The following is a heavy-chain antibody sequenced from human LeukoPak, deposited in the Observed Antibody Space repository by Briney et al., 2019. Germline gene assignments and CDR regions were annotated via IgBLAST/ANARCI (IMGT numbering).Heavy chain of an antibody. Sequence: GGSLRLSCAASGFSFSSYNMNWVRQTPGKGLEWVSSITSSSTYTFHADSVKGRFTISRDNARNSLYLQMNDLRVEDTAVYYCARTARHLDYWGQGTLVTVSS. CDR3: ARTARHLDY. CDR1: GFSFSSYN. CDR2: ITSSSTYT. D-gene: IGHD5-18*01. V-gene: IGHV3-21*01. J-gene: IGHJ4*02.